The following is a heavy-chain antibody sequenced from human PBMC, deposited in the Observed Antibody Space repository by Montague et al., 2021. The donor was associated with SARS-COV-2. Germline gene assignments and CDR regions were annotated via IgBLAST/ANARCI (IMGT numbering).Heavy chain of an antibody. D-gene: IGHD2-21*01. V-gene: IGHV4-61*02. Sequence: TLSLTCTVSGDSITSDVSYWSWIRQPAGKGLEWIGRIYTTGSTNYNPSLKSRVTIILDTSKNQFSLKLSSVTAADTAVYYCARVVGFDFDYWGQGTLVTVSS. CDR1: GDSITSDVSY. CDR2: IYTTGST. CDR3: ARVVGFDFDY. J-gene: IGHJ4*02.